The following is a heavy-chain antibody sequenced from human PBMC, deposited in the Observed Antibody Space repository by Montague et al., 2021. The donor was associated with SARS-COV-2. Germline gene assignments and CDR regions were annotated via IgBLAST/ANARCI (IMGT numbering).Heavy chain of an antibody. V-gene: IGHV4-39*01. Sequence: SETLSLTCTVSGDSISANSYKWGFLRHPPGKGLEFIASESSSGTTHYNPSLQSRVTLSVDTSKNEFSLMVTSVTAADTSVYYCARLALGGGPSYYLYGLDVWGPGTMVTVSS. CDR1: GDSISANSYK. J-gene: IGHJ6*01. D-gene: IGHD3-16*01. CDR3: ARLALGGGPSYYLYGLDV. CDR2: ESSSGTT.